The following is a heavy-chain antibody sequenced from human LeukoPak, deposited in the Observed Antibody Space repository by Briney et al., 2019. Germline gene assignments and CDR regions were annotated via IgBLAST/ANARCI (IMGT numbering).Heavy chain of an antibody. CDR2: IYHSGST. CDR3: ASLYGDYGHDAFDI. Sequence: SETLSLTCTVSGYSISSGYYWGWIRQPPGRGLEWIGSIYHSGSTYYNPSLKSRVTISVDTSKNQFSLKLSSVTAADTAVYYCASLYGDYGHDAFDIWGQGTMVTVSS. J-gene: IGHJ3*02. D-gene: IGHD4-17*01. V-gene: IGHV4-38-2*02. CDR1: GYSISSGYY.